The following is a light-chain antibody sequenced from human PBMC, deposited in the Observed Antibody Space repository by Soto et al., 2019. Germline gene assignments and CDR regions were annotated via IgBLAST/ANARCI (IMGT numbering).Light chain of an antibody. CDR1: SGYSNYK. Sequence: QPVLTQPPSASASLGASVTLTCTLSSGYSNYKVDWYQQRPGKGPRFVMRVGTGGIVGSKGDGIPDRFSVLGSGLNRYLTIKNIQEEDESDYHCGADDGGGSNFVYVFGTGTKLTVL. J-gene: IGLJ1*01. V-gene: IGLV9-49*01. CDR3: GADDGGGSNFVYV. CDR2: VGTGGIVG.